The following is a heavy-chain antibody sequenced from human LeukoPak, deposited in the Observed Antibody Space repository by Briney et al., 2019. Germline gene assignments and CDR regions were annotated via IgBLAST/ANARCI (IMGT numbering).Heavy chain of an antibody. Sequence: SQTLSLTCAISGDSVYNYSAAWNWIRQSPSRGLEWLGRAYYRSKWYYDYAVSVKSRITINPDTSKNQFSLQLTSVTPEDTAVYYCARDKRGSAAAGILDYWGQGTLVTVSS. V-gene: IGHV6-1*01. J-gene: IGHJ4*02. CDR2: AYYRSKWYY. CDR3: ARDKRGSAAAGILDY. D-gene: IGHD3-10*01. CDR1: GDSVYNYSAA.